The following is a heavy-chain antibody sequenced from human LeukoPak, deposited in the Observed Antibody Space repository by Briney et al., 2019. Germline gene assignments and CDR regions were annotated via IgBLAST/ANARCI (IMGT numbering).Heavy chain of an antibody. CDR3: AKESSVAGAGLLDY. CDR2: ISGSGGSK. CDR1: GFTFSSYA. D-gene: IGHD6-19*01. Sequence: PGGSLRLSCAASGFTFSSYAMSWVRQAPEKGLEWVSSISGSGGSKLFADSVKGRFTISRDNSENTLYLQMNRLRAEDTALYYCAKESSVAGAGLLDYWGQGTLVTVSS. J-gene: IGHJ4*02. V-gene: IGHV3-23*01.